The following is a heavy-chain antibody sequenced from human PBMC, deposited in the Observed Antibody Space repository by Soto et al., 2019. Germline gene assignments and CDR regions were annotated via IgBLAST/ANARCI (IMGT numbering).Heavy chain of an antibody. V-gene: IGHV3-21*01. CDR2: ISSSSTYI. D-gene: IGHD6-19*01. CDR3: LIAVAGSFAPDY. Sequence: VRLSCAASGFTFSTYSMNWVRQAPGKGLEWVSYISSSSTYIYYADSVKGRFTISRDNAKNSLYLQMNSLRAEDTAVYYCLIAVAGSFAPDYWGQGTLVTVSS. J-gene: IGHJ4*02. CDR1: GFTFSTYS.